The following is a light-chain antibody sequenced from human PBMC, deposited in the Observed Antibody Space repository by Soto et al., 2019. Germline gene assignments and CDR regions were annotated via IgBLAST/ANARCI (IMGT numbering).Light chain of an antibody. Sequence: QYALTQPASVSGSPGQSITISCTGTSGDVGSYNLVSWYQQHPGKAPKLMIYEGSKRPSGVSNRFSGSKSGNTAYLTISGLQAEDEADYYCCSYAGSSTFVVFGGGTKLTGL. J-gene: IGLJ2*01. CDR2: EGS. V-gene: IGLV2-23*03. CDR3: CSYAGSSTFVV. CDR1: SGDVGSYNL.